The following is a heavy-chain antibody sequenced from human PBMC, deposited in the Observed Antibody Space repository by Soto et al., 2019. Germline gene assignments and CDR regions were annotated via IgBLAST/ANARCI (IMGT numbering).Heavy chain of an antibody. D-gene: IGHD3-22*01. Sequence: QVQLMQSGAEVQKPGSSEKVSCKASGGSFPSDTISWVRQAPGQGLEWLGGIVPVFGTPNHAQEFQGRVTITADGSTNTAYMELTSLRPEDTAMYYCTRPSSGYYHDAFDIWCQGTLVT. CDR2: IVPVFGTP. J-gene: IGHJ3*02. V-gene: IGHV1-69*01. CDR3: TRPSSGYYHDAFDI. CDR1: GGSFPSDT.